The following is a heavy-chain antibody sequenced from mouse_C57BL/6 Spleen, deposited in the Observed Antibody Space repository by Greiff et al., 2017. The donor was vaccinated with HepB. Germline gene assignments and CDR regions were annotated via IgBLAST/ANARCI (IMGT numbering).Heavy chain of an antibody. CDR3: ARGDSCYDY. D-gene: IGHD3-2*02. Sequence: EVQLQQSGPELVKPGASVKISCKASGYSFTGYYMNWVKQSPEKSLEWIGEINPSTGGTTYNQKFKAKATLTVDKSSSTAYMQLKSLTSEDSAVYYCARGDSCYDYWGQGTTLTVSS. CDR1: GYSFTGYY. J-gene: IGHJ2*01. V-gene: IGHV1-42*01. CDR2: INPSTGGT.